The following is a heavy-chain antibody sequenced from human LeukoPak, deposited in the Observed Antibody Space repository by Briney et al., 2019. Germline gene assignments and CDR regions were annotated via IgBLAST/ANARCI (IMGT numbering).Heavy chain of an antibody. Sequence: GGSLRLSCVASGLTVSNHWMSWVRQAPGKGLEWVANIREERGREYYVDSVKGRFTISKNSAKNSLYLQMNTLRVEDTTMYYCASLDTAKQPLANHWGQGTLVTVSS. V-gene: IGHV3-7*03. CDR3: ASLDTAKQPLANH. J-gene: IGHJ5*02. D-gene: IGHD5-18*01. CDR1: GLTVSNHW. CDR2: IREERGRE.